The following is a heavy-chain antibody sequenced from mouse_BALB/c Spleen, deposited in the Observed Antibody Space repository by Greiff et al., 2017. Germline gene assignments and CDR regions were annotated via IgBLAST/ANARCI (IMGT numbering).Heavy chain of an antibody. CDR3: ARCHDGYHLYAMDY. CDR2: ISYSGST. J-gene: IGHJ4*01. D-gene: IGHD2-3*01. CDR1: GDSITSGY. V-gene: IGHV3-8*02. Sequence: EVQLQQSGPSLVKPSQTLSLTCSVTGDSITSGYWNWIRKFPGNKLEYMGYISYSGSTYYNPSLKSRISITRDTSKNQYYLQLNSVTTEDTATYYCARCHDGYHLYAMDYWGQGTSVTVSS.